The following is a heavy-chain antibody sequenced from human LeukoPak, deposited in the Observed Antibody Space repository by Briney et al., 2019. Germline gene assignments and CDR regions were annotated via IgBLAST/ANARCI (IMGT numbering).Heavy chain of an antibody. CDR2: INHSGST. Sequence: SETLSLTCAVYGGSFSGYYWSWIRQPPGKWLEWIGEINHSGSTNYNPSLKSRVTISVDTSKNQFSLKLSSVTAADTAVYYCARSLGISSIDYWGQGTLVTVSS. CDR3: ARSLGISSIDY. CDR1: GGSFSGYY. D-gene: IGHD1-26*01. V-gene: IGHV4-34*01. J-gene: IGHJ4*02.